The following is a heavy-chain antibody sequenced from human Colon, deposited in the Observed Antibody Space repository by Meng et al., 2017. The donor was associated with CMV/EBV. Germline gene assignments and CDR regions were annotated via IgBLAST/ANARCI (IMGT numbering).Heavy chain of an antibody. Sequence: SETLSLTCTVSGGSISNYYWSWIRQPPGKGLEWIGYIYYSGSTNYNPSLKSRVTISIDTSKNQLSLGLNSVTAADTAVYYCARLGYTSGWYSDWGQGTLVTVSS. CDR1: GGSISNYY. V-gene: IGHV4-59*01. CDR3: ARLGYTSGWYSD. J-gene: IGHJ4*02. CDR2: IYYSGST. D-gene: IGHD6-19*01.